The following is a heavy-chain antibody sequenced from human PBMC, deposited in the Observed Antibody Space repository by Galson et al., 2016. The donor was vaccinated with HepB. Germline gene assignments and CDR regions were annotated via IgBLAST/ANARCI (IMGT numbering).Heavy chain of an antibody. CDR3: VRRGSSYHVFHFYGMDV. D-gene: IGHD2-2*01. CDR1: GFTFNNFA. CDR2: ASSIGGDT. Sequence: SLRLSCAGSGFTFNNFAMNWVRQAPGKGLEWVSTASSIGGDTFYADSVKGRFTSSRDNSKNTVYLQMNSLGAEDTAGYYCVRRGSSYHVFHFYGMDVWGQGTTVTVSS. J-gene: IGHJ6*02. V-gene: IGHV3-23*01.